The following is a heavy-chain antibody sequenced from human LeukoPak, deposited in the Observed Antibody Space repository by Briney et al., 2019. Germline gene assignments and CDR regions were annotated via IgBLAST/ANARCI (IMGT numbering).Heavy chain of an antibody. CDR2: MNPNSGNT. CDR1: GYTFTSYD. J-gene: IGHJ5*02. Sequence: ASVKVSCKASGYTFTSYDINWVRQATGQGLEWMGWMNPNSGNTGYAQKFQGRVTMTRNTSISTAYMELSSLRSEDTAVYYCARGLYGSGSYVIGTFDLWGQGTLVTVSS. V-gene: IGHV1-8*01. D-gene: IGHD3-10*01. CDR3: ARGLYGSGSYVIGTFDL.